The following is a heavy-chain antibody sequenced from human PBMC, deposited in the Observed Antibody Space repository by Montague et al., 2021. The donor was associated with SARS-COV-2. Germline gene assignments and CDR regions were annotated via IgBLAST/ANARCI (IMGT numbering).Heavy chain of an antibody. Sequence: TLSLTCAVSGGSINSGGYSWSWLRQSPGKGLEWIGYILHSGSTYYNPSLWSRVTISVDRSKSQFSLNLTSMTVADTAVYFCARAASPRGAFDVWGQGTVVTVSS. D-gene: IGHD3-10*01. CDR1: GGSINSGGYS. CDR3: ARAASPRGAFDV. V-gene: IGHV4-30-2*06. CDR2: ILHSGST. J-gene: IGHJ3*01.